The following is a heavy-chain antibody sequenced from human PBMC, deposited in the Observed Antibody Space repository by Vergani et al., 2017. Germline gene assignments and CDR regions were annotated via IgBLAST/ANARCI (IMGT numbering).Heavy chain of an antibody. D-gene: IGHD1/OR15-1a*01. V-gene: IGHV4-34*01. J-gene: IGHJ6*03. CDR2: INHSGST. CDR3: ARVTRFSDPHNYYYYYYMDV. CDR1: GGSFSAYH. Sequence: QVQVQQWGAGLLKPSETLSLTCAVYGGSFSAYHWTWIRQSPGKGLEWIGDINHSGSTNYNPSLKSLVTISLDTSKRQFSLKLRSVTAADTAVYYCARVTRFSDPHNYYYYYYMDVWGRGTTVTVSS.